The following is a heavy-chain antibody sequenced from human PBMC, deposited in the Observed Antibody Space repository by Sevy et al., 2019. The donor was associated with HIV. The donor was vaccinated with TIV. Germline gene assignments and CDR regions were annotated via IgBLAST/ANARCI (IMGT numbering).Heavy chain of an antibody. V-gene: IGHV4-59*01. J-gene: IGHJ5*02. Sequence: SETLSLTCTVSGGSISSYYWSWIRQPPGKGLEWIGYIYYSGSTNYNPPLKSRVTISVDTSKNQFSLKLSSVTAADTAVYYCARDKVWFVEAPWFDPWGQGTLVTVSS. CDR2: IYYSGST. CDR3: ARDKVWFVEAPWFDP. CDR1: GGSISSYY. D-gene: IGHD3-10*01.